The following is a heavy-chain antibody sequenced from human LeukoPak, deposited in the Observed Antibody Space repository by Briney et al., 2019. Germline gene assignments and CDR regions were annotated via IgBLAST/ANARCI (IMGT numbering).Heavy chain of an antibody. J-gene: IGHJ4*02. V-gene: IGHV3-7*01. D-gene: IGHD5-18*01. Sequence: GGSLRLSCAASGFTFSSYWMSWVRQAPGKRLEWVANIKQDGSEKNYVDSVKGRFTISRDNAKTSLYLQMNSLRAEDTAVYYCARSLWPEDYWGQGILVTVSS. CDR2: IKQDGSEK. CDR1: GFTFSSYW. CDR3: ARSLWPEDY.